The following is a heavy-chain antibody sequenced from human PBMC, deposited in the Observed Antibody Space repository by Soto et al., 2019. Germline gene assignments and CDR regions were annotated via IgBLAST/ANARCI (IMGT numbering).Heavy chain of an antibody. Sequence: QVQLVQSGAEVKKPGASVKVSCKATGYTFTSYAMHWVRQAPGQSLEWMGWINAGNGNTKYSQKFQGRVTITRDTSASTAYMELSSLRSEDTAVYYCARGDYYDIHDYWGQGTLVTVSS. CDR1: GYTFTSYA. V-gene: IGHV1-3*01. CDR2: INAGNGNT. D-gene: IGHD3-22*01. CDR3: ARGDYYDIHDY. J-gene: IGHJ4*02.